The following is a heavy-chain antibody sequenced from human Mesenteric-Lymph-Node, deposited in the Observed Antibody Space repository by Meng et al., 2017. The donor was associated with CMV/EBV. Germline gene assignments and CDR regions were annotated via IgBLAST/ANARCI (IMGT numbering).Heavy chain of an antibody. CDR3: ARDGAGTIDY. CDR1: GFTFSYYY. CDR2: ISSASTTM. D-gene: IGHD6-19*01. J-gene: IGHJ4*02. Sequence: GESLKISCAASGFTFSYYYMTWIRQAPGKGLEWVSYISSASTTMNYADSVKGRFTISRDNAKDSLYLEMNDLRVEDTAVYYCARDGAGTIDYWGQGTLVTVSS. V-gene: IGHV3-11*04.